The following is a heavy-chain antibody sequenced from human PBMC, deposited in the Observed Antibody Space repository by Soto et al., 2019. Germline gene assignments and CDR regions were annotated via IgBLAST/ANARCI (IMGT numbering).Heavy chain of an antibody. CDR2: ISYDGNNK. V-gene: IGHV3-30*18. CDR1: GFTFSNYG. J-gene: IGHJ4*02. CDR3: AKSATSSSAYSDY. Sequence: GGSLRLSCAASGFTFSNYGMHWVRQAPGKGLEWVTVISYDGNNKFYEDSVKGRFTISRDNSKNTLFLQMNSLRTEDTAVYYCAKSATSSSAYSDYWGQGTLVTVSS. D-gene: IGHD6-13*01.